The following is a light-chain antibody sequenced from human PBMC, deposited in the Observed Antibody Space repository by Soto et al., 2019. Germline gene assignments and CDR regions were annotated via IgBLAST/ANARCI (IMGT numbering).Light chain of an antibody. Sequence: EIVLTQSPATLSLSPGERATLSCRASQSVSSYLAWYQQKPGQAPRLLIYGASNRATGIPDRISGSGSGTDFTLTISRLEPEDFAVYYCQQYGSSPWTFGQGTKVEIK. CDR2: GAS. CDR1: QSVSSY. V-gene: IGKV3-20*01. J-gene: IGKJ1*01. CDR3: QQYGSSPWT.